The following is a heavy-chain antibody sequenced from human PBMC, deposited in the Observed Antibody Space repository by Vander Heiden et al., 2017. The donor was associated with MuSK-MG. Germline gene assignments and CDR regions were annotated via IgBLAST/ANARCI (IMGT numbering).Heavy chain of an antibody. J-gene: IGHJ4*02. Sequence: EVQLVESGGGLVQPGGSLRLSCAASGFTFSSYAMSWVRQAPGKGLEWVSAISGSGGRTYYADAGKGRFTISRDNSKNTLYRQMKRVRAEDTAVYYCSKERYDDSSGQGGDWCQGTMVTVSS. CDR2: ISGSGGRT. CDR1: GFTFSSYA. V-gene: IGHV3-23*04. D-gene: IGHD3-22*01. CDR3: SKERYDDSSGQGGD.